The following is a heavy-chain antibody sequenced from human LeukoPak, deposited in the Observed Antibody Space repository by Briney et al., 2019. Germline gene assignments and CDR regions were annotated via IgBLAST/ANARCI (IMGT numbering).Heavy chain of an antibody. CDR2: MNPISGNT. V-gene: IGHV1-8*01. J-gene: IGHJ4*02. D-gene: IGHD3-22*01. CDR3: ARGSTYYYDSSGYYYGY. Sequence: EASVKVSCKASGYTFTSYDINWVRQATGQGLEWMGWMNPISGNTGYAQKFQGRVTMTRNTSISTAYMELSSLRSEDTAVYYCARGSTYYYDSSGYYYGYWGQGTLVTVSS. CDR1: GYTFTSYD.